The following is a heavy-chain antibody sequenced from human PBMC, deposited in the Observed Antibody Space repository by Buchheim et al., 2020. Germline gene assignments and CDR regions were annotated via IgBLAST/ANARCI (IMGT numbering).Heavy chain of an antibody. D-gene: IGHD2-2*01. J-gene: IGHJ4*02. CDR1: GGSIGSSSYY. Sequence: QLQLQESGPGLVKPSETLSLTCTVFGGSIGSSSYYWGWVRQPPGKGLEWIGSISHSGNTYYNPSLKSRVTISVDTSKPPWSLRMGSVTAADTAVYYCARDTYAYAWFFYWGQGTL. CDR2: ISHSGNT. V-gene: IGHV4-39*07. CDR3: ARDTYAYAWFFY.